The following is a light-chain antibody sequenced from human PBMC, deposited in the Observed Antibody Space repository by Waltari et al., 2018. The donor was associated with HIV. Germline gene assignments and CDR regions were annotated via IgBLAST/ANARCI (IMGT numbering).Light chain of an antibody. CDR1: RSDIGAYNS. Sequence: QSALTQPASVSGSPGQSITISCSGTRSDIGAYNSVAWYQQNPGRPPKLVIYDVAKRPSGLSSRFSVSKSANTASLTISGLQPDDEADYYCSSYTDTATLVFGTGTKVTVL. V-gene: IGLV2-14*03. CDR2: DVA. J-gene: IGLJ1*01. CDR3: SSYTDTATLV.